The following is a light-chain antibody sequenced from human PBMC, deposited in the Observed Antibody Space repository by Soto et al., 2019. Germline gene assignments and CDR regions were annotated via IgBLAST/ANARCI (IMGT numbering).Light chain of an antibody. CDR1: QSVSSN. J-gene: IGKJ1*01. Sequence: EIVLTQFPATLSVSPGERATLSCRASQSVSSNLAWYQQKPGQAPRLLIHSASSRATGIPDRFSASGTGTDFTLTISRLEPEDFAVYYCQQYSASPRTFGQGTKVDIK. CDR2: SAS. CDR3: QQYSASPRT. V-gene: IGKV3-20*01.